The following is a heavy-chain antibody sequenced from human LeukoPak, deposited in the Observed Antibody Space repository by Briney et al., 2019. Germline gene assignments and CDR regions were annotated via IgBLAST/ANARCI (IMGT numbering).Heavy chain of an antibody. Sequence: PSETLSLTCPVYGGSFSGYYWSWIRQPPGKGLEWIGEINHSGSTNYNPSLKSRVTISVDTSKNQFSLKLSSVTAADTAVYYCARHLTLVRGVVIMFHIDNWGQGTLVTVSS. D-gene: IGHD3-10*01. CDR3: ARHLTLVRGVVIMFHIDN. CDR2: INHSGST. V-gene: IGHV4-34*01. J-gene: IGHJ4*02. CDR1: GGSFSGYY.